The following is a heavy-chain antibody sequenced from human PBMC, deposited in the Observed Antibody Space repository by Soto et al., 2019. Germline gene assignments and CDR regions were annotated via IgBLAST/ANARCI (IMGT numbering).Heavy chain of an antibody. CDR1: GGSISSGGYY. CDR3: ARLVVVAAIRKYGMDV. Sequence: QVQLQESGPGLVKPSQTLSLTCTVSGGSISSGGYYWSWIRQHPGKGLEWIGYIYYSGSTYYNPSLKGRVTISVGTSKNQSSLKLSSVTAADTAVYYWARLVVVAAIRKYGMDVCCQGATVTVSS. D-gene: IGHD2-15*01. CDR2: IYYSGST. J-gene: IGHJ6*02. V-gene: IGHV4-31*03.